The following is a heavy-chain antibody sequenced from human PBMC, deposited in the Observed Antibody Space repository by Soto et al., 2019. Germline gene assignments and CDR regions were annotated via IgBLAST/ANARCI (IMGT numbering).Heavy chain of an antibody. CDR2: IYYSGST. V-gene: IGHV4-31*03. J-gene: IGHJ4*02. CDR3: ARWPNEFGEFDY. Sequence: QVQLQESGPGLVKPSQTLSLTCTVSGGSISSGGYYWSWIRQHPGKGLEWIGYIYYSGSTYYNPYLKSRVTISVDTSKNQCSLKLSSVPAADTAVYYCARWPNEFGEFDYWGQGTLVTVFS. CDR1: GGSISSGGYY. D-gene: IGHD3-10*01.